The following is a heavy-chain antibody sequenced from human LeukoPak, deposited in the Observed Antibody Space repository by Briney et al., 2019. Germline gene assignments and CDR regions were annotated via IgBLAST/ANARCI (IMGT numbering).Heavy chain of an antibody. J-gene: IGHJ4*02. Sequence: GASVKVSCKASGYTFTSYGISWVRQAPGQGLEWMGWISAYNGNTNYAQKLQGRVTMTADTSTSTAYMELRSLRSDDTAVYYCAATISSGYYYNEYYFDYWGQGTLVTVSS. V-gene: IGHV1-18*01. CDR2: ISAYNGNT. CDR1: GYTFTSYG. D-gene: IGHD3-22*01. CDR3: AATISSGYYYNEYYFDY.